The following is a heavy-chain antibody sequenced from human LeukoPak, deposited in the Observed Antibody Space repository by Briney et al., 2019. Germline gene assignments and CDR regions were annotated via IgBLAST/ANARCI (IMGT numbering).Heavy chain of an antibody. D-gene: IGHD3-22*01. Sequence: GGSLRLSCAASGFTVSSNYMSWVRQAPGKGLEWVSVIYSGGSTYYADSVKGRFTISRDNSKNTLYLQMNSLRAEDTAVYYCARESGSSGYYSFDYWGQGTLVTVSS. J-gene: IGHJ4*02. CDR2: IYSGGST. CDR3: ARESGSSGYYSFDY. V-gene: IGHV3-66*01. CDR1: GFTVSSNY.